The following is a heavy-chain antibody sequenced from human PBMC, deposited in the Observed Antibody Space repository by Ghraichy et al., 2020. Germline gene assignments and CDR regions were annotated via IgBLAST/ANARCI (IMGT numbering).Heavy chain of an antibody. D-gene: IGHD2-2*01. CDR1: GDSVSSESDA. CDR3: ARDGEHTRDAFDI. Sequence: SETLSLTCAISGDSVSSESDAWSWIRQSPSRGLEWLGRTYYRSKWYNDYAPSVESRITITPDTSKNQFSLQLNSLTPEDTAVYYCARDGEHTRDAFDIWGQGTMVTVSS. CDR2: TYYRSKWYN. J-gene: IGHJ3*02. V-gene: IGHV6-1*01.